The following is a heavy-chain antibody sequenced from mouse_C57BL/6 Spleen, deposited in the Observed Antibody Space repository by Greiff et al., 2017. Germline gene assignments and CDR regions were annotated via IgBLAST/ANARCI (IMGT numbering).Heavy chain of an antibody. Sequence: QVQLQQPGAELVKPGASVKMSCKASGYTFTSYWITWVKQRPGQGLEWIGDIYPGSGSTNYNEKFKSKATLTVDTSSSTAYMQLRSLTSEDSAVYDCERERQFDDGYPGAIDDRGKRPTVTAS. J-gene: IGHJ4*01. CDR1: GYTFTSYW. CDR2: IYPGSGST. D-gene: IGHD2-3*01. CDR3: ERERQFDDGYPGAIDD. V-gene: IGHV1-55*01.